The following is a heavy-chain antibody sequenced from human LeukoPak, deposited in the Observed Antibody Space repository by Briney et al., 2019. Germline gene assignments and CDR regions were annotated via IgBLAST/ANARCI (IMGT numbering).Heavy chain of an antibody. CDR3: AVGYSSGWYPYFDY. CDR2: ISAYNGNT. CDR1: GYTFTNYG. Sequence: ASVKVSCKASGYTFTNYGISWVRQAPGQGLEWMGWISAYNGNTNYAQKLQGRVTMTTDTSTNTAYMELRSLRSDDTAVYYCAVGYSSGWYPYFDYWGQGTLVTVSS. D-gene: IGHD6-19*01. J-gene: IGHJ4*02. V-gene: IGHV1-18*01.